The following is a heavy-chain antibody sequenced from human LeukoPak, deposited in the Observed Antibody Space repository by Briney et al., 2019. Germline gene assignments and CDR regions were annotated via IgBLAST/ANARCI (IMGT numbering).Heavy chain of an antibody. CDR1: GFTFSGYS. CDR3: AKSLVESSGWYFLAAY. J-gene: IGHJ4*02. D-gene: IGHD6-19*01. Sequence: GGSLSLSCAASGFTFSGYSMNWVRQAPGKGLEWVSSISSSSSYIYYADSVKGRFTISRDNSKNTLYLQMNSLRAEDTAVYYCAKSLVESSGWYFLAAYWGQGTLVAVSS. CDR2: ISSSSSYI. V-gene: IGHV3-21*04.